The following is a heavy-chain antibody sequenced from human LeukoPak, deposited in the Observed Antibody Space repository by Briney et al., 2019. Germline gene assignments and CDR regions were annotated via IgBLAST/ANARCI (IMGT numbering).Heavy chain of an antibody. CDR1: ALTFVNYA. Sequence: AGRSLRLSFSASALTFVNYAIHSVRQAPGKGLEWVSGVSWNSGIIGYADSVKGRFTISRDNAKNSLYLQMNSLMIEDAALYYCAKDNGCPADYNFYSMDSWGKGTTVTVSS. D-gene: IGHD3-10*01. J-gene: IGHJ6*03. CDR3: AKDNGCPADYNFYSMDS. CDR2: VSWNSGII. V-gene: IGHV3-9*01.